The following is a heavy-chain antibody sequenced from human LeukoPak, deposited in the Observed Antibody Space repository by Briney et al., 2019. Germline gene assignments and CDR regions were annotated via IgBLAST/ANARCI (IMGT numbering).Heavy chain of an antibody. CDR2: IYSGGST. CDR1: GFTVSSNY. Sequence: GGSLRLSCAASGFTVSSNYMSWVRQAPGKGLEWVSVIYSGGSTYYADSVKGRFTISRDNSKNTLYLQMNSLRAEDTAVYYCIMVRGVIRIDYWGQGTLVTVSS. V-gene: IGHV3-53*05. CDR3: IMVRGVIRIDY. J-gene: IGHJ4*02. D-gene: IGHD3-10*01.